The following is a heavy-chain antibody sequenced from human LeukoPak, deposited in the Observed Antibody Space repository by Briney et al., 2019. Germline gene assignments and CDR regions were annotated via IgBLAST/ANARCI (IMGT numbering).Heavy chain of an antibody. CDR3: ARVNPEVAGSPFDY. CDR2: IWYDGSDK. Sequence: GGFLRLSCAASGFTFSSYGMHWVRQAPGKGLEWVAVIWYDGSDKYYADSVKGRFTISRDNSKNTLYLQMNSLRAEDTAVYYCARVNPEVAGSPFDYWGQGTLVTVSS. CDR1: GFTFSSYG. J-gene: IGHJ4*02. D-gene: IGHD6-19*01. V-gene: IGHV3-33*01.